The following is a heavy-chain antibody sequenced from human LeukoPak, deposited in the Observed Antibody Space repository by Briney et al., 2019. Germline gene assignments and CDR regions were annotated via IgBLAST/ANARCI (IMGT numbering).Heavy chain of an antibody. D-gene: IGHD1-26*01. J-gene: IGHJ4*02. CDR3: AKDLVGAFDY. V-gene: IGHV3-30*18. CDR2: ISYDGSNK. CDR1: GFTFSSYA. Sequence: GGSLRLSCAASGFTFSSYAMSWVRQAPGKGLEWVAVISYDGSNKYYADSVKGRFTISRDNSKNTLYLQMNSLRAEDTAVYYCAKDLVGAFDYWGQGTLVTVSS.